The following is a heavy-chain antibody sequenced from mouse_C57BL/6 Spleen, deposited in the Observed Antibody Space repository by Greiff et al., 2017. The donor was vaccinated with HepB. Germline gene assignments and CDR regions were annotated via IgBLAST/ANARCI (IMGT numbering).Heavy chain of an antibody. Sequence: EVQRVESGGGLVKPGGSLKLSCAASGFTFSDYGMHWVRQAPEKGLEWVAYISSGSSTIYYADTVKGRFTISRDNAKNTLFLQMTSLRSEDTAMYYCARPHYSFYYAMDYWGQGTSVTVSS. D-gene: IGHD2-12*01. CDR2: ISSGSSTI. CDR1: GFTFSDYG. J-gene: IGHJ4*01. V-gene: IGHV5-17*01. CDR3: ARPHYSFYYAMDY.